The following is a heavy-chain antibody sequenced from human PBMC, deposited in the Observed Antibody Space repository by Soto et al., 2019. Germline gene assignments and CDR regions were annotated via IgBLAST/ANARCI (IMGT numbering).Heavy chain of an antibody. D-gene: IGHD3-10*01. V-gene: IGHV1-2*04. CDR3: ARGLFTMVRLYVMDF. J-gene: IGHJ6*02. Sequence: ASVKVSCKASGYTFTGYYMHWVRQAPGQGLEWMGWINPNSGGTNYAQKFQGWVTMTRDTSISTAYMELSRLSSDDTAVYYCARGLFTMVRLYVMDFRGQGSSVIVSS. CDR1: GYTFTGYY. CDR2: INPNSGGT.